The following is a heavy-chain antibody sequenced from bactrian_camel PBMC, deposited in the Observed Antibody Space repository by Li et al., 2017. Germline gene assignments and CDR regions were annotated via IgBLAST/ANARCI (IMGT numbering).Heavy chain of an antibody. CDR3: AVRLGKSPGDCTLRPMYTY. V-gene: IGHV3S1*01. CDR2: IHKGGNAG. CDR1: GFTFSIYS. Sequence: HVQLVESGGGLVQPGGSLTLSCAATGFTFSIYSMYWVRQAPGKGLEWVSGIHKGGNAGTYPDSVKGRFTISRDRAKNTLTLQMDRLKPEDSGIYYCAVRLGKSPGDCTLRPMYTYWGRGPRSPSP. D-gene: IGHD7*01. J-gene: IGHJ4*01.